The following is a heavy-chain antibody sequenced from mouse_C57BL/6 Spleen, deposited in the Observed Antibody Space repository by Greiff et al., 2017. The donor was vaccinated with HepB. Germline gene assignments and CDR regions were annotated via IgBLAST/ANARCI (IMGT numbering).Heavy chain of an antibody. CDR1: GYSITSGYY. D-gene: IGHD2-1*01. V-gene: IGHV3-6*01. CDR3: ARDKGNYVYYAMDY. J-gene: IGHJ4*01. CDR2: ISYDGSN. Sequence: EVQVVESGPGLVKPSQSLSLTCSVTGYSITSGYYWNWIRQFPGNKLEWMGYISYDGSNNYNPSLKNRISITRDTSKNQFFLKLNSVTTEDTATYYCARDKGNYVYYAMDYWGQGTSVTVSS.